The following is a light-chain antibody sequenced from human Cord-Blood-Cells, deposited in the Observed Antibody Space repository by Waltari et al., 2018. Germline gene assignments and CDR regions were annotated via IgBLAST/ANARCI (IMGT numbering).Light chain of an antibody. CDR2: DAS. CDR1: QSVSSN. Sequence: EIVLTQSTATLSLSLGERATLSCRASQSVSSNLAWYQQKPGQAPRLLIYDASNRATGIPARFSGSGSGTDFTLTISSLEPEDFAVYYCQQRSNWPLTFGGGTKVEIK. J-gene: IGKJ4*01. CDR3: QQRSNWPLT. V-gene: IGKV3-11*01.